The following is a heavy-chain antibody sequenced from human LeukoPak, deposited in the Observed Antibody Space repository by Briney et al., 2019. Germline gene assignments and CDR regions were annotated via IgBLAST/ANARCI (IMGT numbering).Heavy chain of an antibody. J-gene: IGHJ4*01. CDR3: ARDPYTGSMFDY. D-gene: IGHD1-1*01. V-gene: IGHV3-21*01. CDR2: IGHFTGDI. CDR1: GFTFKSSS. Sequence: GGSLRLSCVATGFTFKSSSMSWVREAPGKGLEWVAFIGHFTGDIFYADSVKGRFNISRDDAKDSVYLQMNSLRVDDTAVYFCARDPYTGSMFDYWGHGTLVTVSS.